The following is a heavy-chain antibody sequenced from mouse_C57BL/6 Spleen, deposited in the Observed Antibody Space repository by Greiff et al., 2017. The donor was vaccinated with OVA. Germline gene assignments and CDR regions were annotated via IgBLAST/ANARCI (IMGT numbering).Heavy chain of an antibody. D-gene: IGHD1-1*01. CDR2: INPSNGGT. Sequence: QVQLQQSGTELVKPGASVKLSCKASGYTFTSYWMHWVKQRPGQGLEWIGNINPSNGGTNYNEKFKSKATLTVDKSSSTAYMQLSSLTSEDSAVYYCARDSYYGSRYWYFDVWGTGTTVTVSS. J-gene: IGHJ1*03. CDR1: GYTFTSYW. CDR3: ARDSYYGSRYWYFDV. V-gene: IGHV1-53*01.